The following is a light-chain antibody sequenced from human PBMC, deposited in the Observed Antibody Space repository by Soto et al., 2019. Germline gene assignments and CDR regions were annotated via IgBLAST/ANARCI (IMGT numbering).Light chain of an antibody. CDR3: QQYQIWPALR. Sequence: EIVLTQSPATLSVSLGDSATLSCRASQSVSLSLAWFQMRPAQPTRLLIYGASTGAANIPATFSGSESGTDFTLTISSLQSEDFAVYFCQQYQIWPALRFGQGTKV. CDR2: GAS. J-gene: IGKJ1*01. V-gene: IGKV3-15*01. CDR1: QSVSLS.